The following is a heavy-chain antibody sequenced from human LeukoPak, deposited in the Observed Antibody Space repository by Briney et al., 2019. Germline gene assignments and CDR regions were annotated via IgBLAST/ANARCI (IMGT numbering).Heavy chain of an antibody. CDR3: APYRRRSPPDY. D-gene: IGHD3-16*02. V-gene: IGHV3-30*03. Sequence: GRSLRLSCAASGFTFSSYGMHWVRQAPGKGLEWVAVISYDGSNKYYADSVKGRFTISRDNSKNTLYLQMNSLRAEDTAVYYCAPYRRRSPPDYWGQGTLVTVSS. CDR2: ISYDGSNK. J-gene: IGHJ4*02. CDR1: GFTFSSYG.